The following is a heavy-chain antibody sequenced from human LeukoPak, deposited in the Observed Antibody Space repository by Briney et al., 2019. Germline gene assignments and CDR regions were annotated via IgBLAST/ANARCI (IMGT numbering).Heavy chain of an antibody. CDR2: IYYSGST. CDR3: ARLGGSYFFFYYYLDV. V-gene: IGHV4-39*01. CDR1: GGSISSSSYY. D-gene: IGHD3-16*01. J-gene: IGHJ6*03. Sequence: SETLSLTCTVSGGSISSSSYYWGWLRQPPGTGLEWLGSIYYSGSTYYNPSLKSRVTISVDTSKNQFSLKLSSVTAADPAGYSFARLGGSYFFFYYYLDVWGKGTTVTISS.